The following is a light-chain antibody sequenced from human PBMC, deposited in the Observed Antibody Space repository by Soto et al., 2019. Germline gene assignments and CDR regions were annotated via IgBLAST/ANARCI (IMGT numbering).Light chain of an antibody. J-gene: IGKJ5*01. Sequence: IVLTQSPGTLSLSPGERATLSCRTSQSVSNNYVAWYQQNPGQAPRLLIYDTSSRVTGLPDRFSGSGSGTDFTLTISRLEPEDFAVFYCQQYGTSEIIFGQGTRLE. CDR3: QQYGTSEII. CDR2: DTS. CDR1: QSVSNNY. V-gene: IGKV3-20*01.